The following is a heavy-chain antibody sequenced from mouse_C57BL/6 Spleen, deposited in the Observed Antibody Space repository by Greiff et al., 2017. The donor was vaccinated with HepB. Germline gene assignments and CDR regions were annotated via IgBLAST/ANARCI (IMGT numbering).Heavy chain of an antibody. V-gene: IGHV1-42*01. CDR1: GYSFTGYY. J-gene: IGHJ3*01. D-gene: IGHD2-4*01. Sequence: EVKLQESGPELVKPGASVKISCKASGYSFTGYYMNWVKQSPEKSLEWIGEINPSTGGTTYNQKFKAKATLTVDKSSSTAYMQLKSLTSEDSAVYYCARSGGLPFAYWGQGTLVTVSA. CDR3: ARSGGLPFAY. CDR2: INPSTGGT.